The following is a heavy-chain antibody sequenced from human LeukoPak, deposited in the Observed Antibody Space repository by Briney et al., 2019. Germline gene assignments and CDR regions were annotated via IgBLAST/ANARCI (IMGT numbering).Heavy chain of an antibody. CDR1: GFTFSSYG. CDR2: IRYDGSNK. Sequence: GGSLRLSCAASGFTFSSYGMHWVRQAPGKGLEWVAFIRYDGSNKYYADSVKGRFAISRDNSKNTLYLQMNSLRAEDTAVYYCARDQDSSGYYTFWYWGQGTLVTVSS. V-gene: IGHV3-30*02. CDR3: ARDQDSSGYYTFWY. D-gene: IGHD3-22*01. J-gene: IGHJ4*02.